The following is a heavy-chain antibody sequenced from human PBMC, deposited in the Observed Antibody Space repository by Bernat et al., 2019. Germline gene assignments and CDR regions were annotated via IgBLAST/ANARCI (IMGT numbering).Heavy chain of an antibody. V-gene: IGHV4-31*03. J-gene: IGHJ5*02. D-gene: IGHD5-18*01. Sequence: QVQLQESGPGLLKPSQTLSLTCTVSGGSISSGGYYWSWIRQHPGKGLEWIGYINYSGSTYYNPSPKSRVTRSVDTSKNKFSLKLSSVTAADTAVYYCARWARGGTANTKFDPWGQGTLVTVSS. CDR3: ARWARGGTANTKFDP. CDR2: INYSGST. CDR1: GGSISSGGYY.